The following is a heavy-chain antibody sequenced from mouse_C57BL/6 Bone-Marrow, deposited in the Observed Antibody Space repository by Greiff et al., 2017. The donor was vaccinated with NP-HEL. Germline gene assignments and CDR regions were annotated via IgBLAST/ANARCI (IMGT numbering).Heavy chain of an antibody. CDR2: IHPNSGST. V-gene: IGHV1-64*01. Sequence: QVQLKQPGAELVKPGASVKLSCKASGYTFTSYWMHWVKQRPGQGLEWIGMIHPNSGSTNYNEKFKSKATLTVDKSSSTAYMQLSSLTSEDSAVYYCESYYYGSSFYYAMDYWGQGTSVTVSS. D-gene: IGHD1-1*01. CDR3: ESYYYGSSFYYAMDY. J-gene: IGHJ4*01. CDR1: GYTFTSYW.